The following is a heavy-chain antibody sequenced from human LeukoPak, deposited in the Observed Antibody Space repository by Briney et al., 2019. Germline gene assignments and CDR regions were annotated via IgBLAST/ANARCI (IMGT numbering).Heavy chain of an antibody. V-gene: IGHV3-11*04. Sequence: GGSLRLSCAASGFTFSEYYMTWIRQAPGKGLEWLSCISPGGSTIYYADSMKGRLTISRDNAKKSLDLQMNSLRAEDTAVYYCARDRESSSMSWAFDYWGQGTLVTVSS. D-gene: IGHD6-6*01. J-gene: IGHJ4*02. CDR2: ISPGGSTI. CDR1: GFTFSEYY. CDR3: ARDRESSSMSWAFDY.